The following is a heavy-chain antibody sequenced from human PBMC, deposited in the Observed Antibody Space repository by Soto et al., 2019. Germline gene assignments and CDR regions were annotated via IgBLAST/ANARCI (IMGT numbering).Heavy chain of an antibody. Sequence: GSLRLSCAASGFTFSSYWMYWVRQPPGKGPAWVSVIYSGGSTYYADSVKGRFTISRDNSKNTLYLQMNSLRAEDTAVYYCARVAVEMATTTSFNDYWGQGTLVTVSS. CDR3: ARVAVEMATTTSFNDY. D-gene: IGHD5-12*01. CDR1: GFTFSSYW. J-gene: IGHJ4*02. CDR2: IYSGGST. V-gene: IGHV3-53*01.